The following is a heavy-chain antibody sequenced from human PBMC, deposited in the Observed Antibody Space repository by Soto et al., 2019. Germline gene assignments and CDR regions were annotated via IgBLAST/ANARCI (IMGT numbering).Heavy chain of an antibody. CDR1: GGSISSYY. V-gene: IGHV4-59*01. J-gene: IGHJ4*02. CDR2: IYYSGST. CDR3: ARRYGTTFDY. D-gene: IGHD1-7*01. Sequence: SETVSLTCTVSGGSISSYYWSWIRQPPGKGLEWIGYIYYSGSTNYNPSLKSRVTISVDTSKSQFSLKLSSVTAADTAVYYCARRYGTTFDYWGQGTLVTVSS.